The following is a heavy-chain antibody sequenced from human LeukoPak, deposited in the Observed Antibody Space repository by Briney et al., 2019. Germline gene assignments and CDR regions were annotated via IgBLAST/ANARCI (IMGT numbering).Heavy chain of an antibody. CDR1: GFTFSSYG. D-gene: IGHD3-10*01. J-gene: IGHJ4*02. V-gene: IGHV3-33*01. CDR2: IWYDGSNK. CDR3: AREGLLWFGELSGFDY. Sequence: GGSLRLSCAASGFTFSSYGMHWVRQAPGKGLEWVAVIWYDGSNKYYADSVKGRFTISRDNSKNTLYLQMNSLRAEDTAVYYCAREGLLWFGELSGFDYWGQGTLVTVSS.